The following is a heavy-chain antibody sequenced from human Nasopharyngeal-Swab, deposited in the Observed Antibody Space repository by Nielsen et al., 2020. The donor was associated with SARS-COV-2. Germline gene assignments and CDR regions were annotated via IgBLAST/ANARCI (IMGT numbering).Heavy chain of an antibody. CDR3: ARDHYSGYDFYFDY. J-gene: IGHJ4*02. CDR1: GFTFSSYW. V-gene: IGHV3-7*01. D-gene: IGHD5-12*01. CDR2: IKQDGSEK. Sequence: GSLRLSCAASGFTFSSYWMSWVRQAPGKGLEWVANIKQDGSEKYYVDSVKGRFTISRDNAKNSLYLQMNSLRAEDTAVYYCARDHYSGYDFYFDYWGQGTLVTVSS.